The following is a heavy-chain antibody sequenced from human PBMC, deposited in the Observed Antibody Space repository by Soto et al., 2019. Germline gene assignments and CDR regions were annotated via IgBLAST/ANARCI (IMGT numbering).Heavy chain of an antibody. CDR2: INHSGRT. J-gene: IGHJ4*02. V-gene: IGHV4-34*01. Sequence: QVQLQQWGAGLLKPSETLSLTCAVYGWSFRGYYWSWIRQPPGKGLEWIGEINHSGRTNYNPSLKNRVTISVDTTKKHFSLKLSSLIAADTGVYYWSREYGDYGVSDYWSQGTLVPVCS. CDR1: GWSFRGYY. D-gene: IGHD4-17*01. CDR3: SREYGDYGVSDY.